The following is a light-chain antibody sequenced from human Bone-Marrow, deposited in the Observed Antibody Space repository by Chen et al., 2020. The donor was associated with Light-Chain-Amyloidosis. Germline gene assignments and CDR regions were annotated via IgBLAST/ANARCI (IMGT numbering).Light chain of an antibody. CDR3: QSADSSGTYEVI. Sequence: SYELPQPPSVSVSPGQTARIPCSGDDLPTKYAYWYQQKPGQAPVLVIHRDTERPSGISERFSGSSSGTTATLTISGVQAEDEADYHCQSADSSGTYEVIVGGGTKLTVL. V-gene: IGLV3-25*03. CDR2: RDT. CDR1: DLPTKY. J-gene: IGLJ2*01.